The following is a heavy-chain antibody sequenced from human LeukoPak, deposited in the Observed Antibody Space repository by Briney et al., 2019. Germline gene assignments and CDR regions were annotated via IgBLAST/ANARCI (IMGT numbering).Heavy chain of an antibody. CDR2: INPNSGGT. V-gene: IGHV1-2*02. Sequence: ASVKVSCKASGYTFTGYYMHWVRQAPGQGLEWMEWINPNSGGTNYAQKFQGRVTMTRDTSISTAYMELGRLRSDDTAVYYCARDLSSRYYFDYWGQGTLVTVSS. J-gene: IGHJ4*02. CDR1: GYTFTGYY. D-gene: IGHD6-13*01. CDR3: ARDLSSRYYFDY.